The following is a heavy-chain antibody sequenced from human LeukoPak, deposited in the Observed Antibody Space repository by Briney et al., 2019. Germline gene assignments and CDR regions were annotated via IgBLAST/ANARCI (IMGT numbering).Heavy chain of an antibody. V-gene: IGHV4-39*01. J-gene: IGHJ4*02. Sequence: KPSETLSLTCTVSGASISSGRNYWGWIRQSPGTGLEWIASIYYNGNTYSNPSLKSRVSISVDTSKNQLSLKLSSVTAADTAVYYCARHLSDTTMAHFFDYWGQGTLVTVSS. CDR1: GASISSGRNY. D-gene: IGHD5-18*01. CDR2: IYYNGNT. CDR3: ARHLSDTTMAHFFDY.